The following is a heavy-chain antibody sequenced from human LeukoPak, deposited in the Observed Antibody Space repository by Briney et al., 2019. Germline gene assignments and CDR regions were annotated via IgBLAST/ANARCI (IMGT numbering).Heavy chain of an antibody. V-gene: IGHV3-53*01. J-gene: IGHJ4*02. Sequence: GGSLRLSCAASGFTFSSNWMSWVRQAPGKGLEWVSLIFSNGDTHYADSVKGRFTISRDTSKNTVSLQMNSLRVEDTAMYYCTRDQMNYWGQGTLVTVSS. CDR3: TRDQMNY. CDR1: GFTFSSNW. D-gene: IGHD5-24*01. CDR2: IFSNGDT.